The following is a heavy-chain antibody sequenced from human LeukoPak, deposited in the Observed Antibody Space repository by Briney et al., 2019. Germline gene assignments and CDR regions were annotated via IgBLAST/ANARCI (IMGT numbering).Heavy chain of an antibody. V-gene: IGHV4-59*01. CDR3: AREAHYYGSEGIDY. CDR2: IYYSGST. J-gene: IGHJ4*02. D-gene: IGHD3-10*01. Sequence: TTSETLSLTCTVSGGSISSYYWNWIRQPPGKGLEWIGYIYYSGSTNYNPSLKSRVTISVDTSKNQFSLKLSSVTAADTAVYYCAREAHYYGSEGIDYWGQGTLVTVSS. CDR1: GGSISSYY.